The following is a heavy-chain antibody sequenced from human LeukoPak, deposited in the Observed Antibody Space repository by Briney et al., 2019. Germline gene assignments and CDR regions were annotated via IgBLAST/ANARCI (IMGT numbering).Heavy chain of an antibody. V-gene: IGHV1-69*13. CDR1: GGTFSSYA. Sequence: GASVKVSCKASGGTFSSYAISWVRQAPGQGLEWMGGIIPIFGTANYAQKFQGRVTITADESTSTAYMELSSLRSEDTAVYYCARWDLGYCSSTSCPHYYYYGMDVGGQGTTVTVSS. CDR3: ARWDLGYCSSTSCPHYYYYGMDV. CDR2: IIPIFGTA. J-gene: IGHJ6*02. D-gene: IGHD2-2*01.